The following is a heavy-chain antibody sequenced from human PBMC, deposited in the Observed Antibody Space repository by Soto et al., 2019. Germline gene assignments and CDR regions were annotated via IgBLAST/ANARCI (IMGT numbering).Heavy chain of an antibody. D-gene: IGHD3-9*01. V-gene: IGHV3-30*18. CDR2: ISYDGSNK. CDR1: GFTFSSYG. J-gene: IGHJ4*02. CDR3: AKDPSSIYDILTGYFDY. Sequence: QVQLVESGGGVVQPGRSLRLSCAASGFTFSSYGMHWVRQAPGKGLEWVAVISYDGSNKYYADSVKGRFTISRDNSKNTLYLQINSLRAEDTAVYYCAKDPSSIYDILTGYFDYWGQGTLVTVSS.